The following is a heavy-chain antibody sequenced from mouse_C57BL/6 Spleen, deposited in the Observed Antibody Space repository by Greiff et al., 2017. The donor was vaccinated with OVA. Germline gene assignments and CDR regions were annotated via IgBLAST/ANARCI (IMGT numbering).Heavy chain of an antibody. Sequence: VQLQQSGAELARPGASVKLSCKASGYTFTSYGISWVKQRTGQGLEWIGEIYPRSGNTYYNEKFKGKAILTADKSSSTAYMELRSLTSEDSAVYFCARSNWDENAMDYWGQGTSVTVSS. CDR3: ARSNWDENAMDY. CDR2: IYPRSGNT. V-gene: IGHV1-81*01. J-gene: IGHJ4*01. D-gene: IGHD4-1*02. CDR1: GYTFTSYG.